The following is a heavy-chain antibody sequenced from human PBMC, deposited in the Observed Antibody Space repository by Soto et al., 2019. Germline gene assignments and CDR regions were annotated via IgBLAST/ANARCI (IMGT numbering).Heavy chain of an antibody. CDR1: GFTFSSYA. Sequence: GGSLRLSCAASGFTFSSYAMSWVRQAPGKGLEWVSAISGSGGSTYYADSVKGRFTISRDNSKNTLYLQMNSLRAEDTAVYYCAKGVHDGYNSDYYGMDVWGQGTTVTVSS. CDR2: ISGSGGST. D-gene: IGHD5-12*01. V-gene: IGHV3-23*01. J-gene: IGHJ6*02. CDR3: AKGVHDGYNSDYYGMDV.